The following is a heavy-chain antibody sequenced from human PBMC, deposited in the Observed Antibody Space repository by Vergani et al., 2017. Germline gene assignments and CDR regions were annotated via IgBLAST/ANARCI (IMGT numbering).Heavy chain of an antibody. V-gene: IGHV5-10-1*03. CDR2: IDPSDSYT. Sequence: EVQLVQSGAEVKKPGESLRISCKGSGYSFTSYWISWVRQMPGKGLEWMGRIDPSDSYTNYSPSFQGQVTISADKSISTAYLQWSSLKASDTAMYYCARQVGVVVAATPYYYYYMDVWGKGTTVTVSS. J-gene: IGHJ6*03. CDR3: ARQVGVVVAATPYYYYYMDV. D-gene: IGHD2-15*01. CDR1: GYSFTSYW.